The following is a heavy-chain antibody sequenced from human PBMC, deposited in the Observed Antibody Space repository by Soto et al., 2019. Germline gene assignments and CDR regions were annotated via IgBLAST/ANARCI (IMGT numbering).Heavy chain of an antibody. CDR2: IFSNDEK. D-gene: IGHD6-19*01. Sequence: HVTLKESGPVLVKPTETLTLTCTVSGFSLSNGKVGVSWIRQPPGQALEWLAHIFSNDEKSYRTSLKSRLTISEDTSKSQVVLTMNNVDPVDTATYYCARILFGRSVAGGYFYMDVWGKGTTVTVSS. V-gene: IGHV2-26*01. J-gene: IGHJ6*03. CDR3: ARILFGRSVAGGYFYMDV. CDR1: GFSLSNGKVG.